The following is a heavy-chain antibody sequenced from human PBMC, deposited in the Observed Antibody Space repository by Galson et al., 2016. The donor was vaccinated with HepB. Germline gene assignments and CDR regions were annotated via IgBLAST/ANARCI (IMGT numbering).Heavy chain of an antibody. V-gene: IGHV3-74*01. D-gene: IGHD3-10*01. CDR2: INRDGGSK. CDR3: ARGGGKPGISYGLDV. CDR1: GFTFSSYW. J-gene: IGHJ6*02. Sequence: SLRLSCAASGFTFSSYWMHWVRQAPGKGLVWVSRINRDGGSKDYADSVTGRFTIPRDNAKNTLYLQMNSLRDGDTAVYFCARGGGKPGISYGLDVWGQGTTVTVSS.